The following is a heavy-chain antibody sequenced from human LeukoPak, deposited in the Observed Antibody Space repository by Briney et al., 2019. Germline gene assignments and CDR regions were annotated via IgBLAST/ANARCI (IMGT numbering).Heavy chain of an antibody. CDR1: GDAFNSHT. V-gene: IGHV1-69*10. Sequence: SVKVTFKASGDAFNSHTINWVRQAPGQGLEWVGSIIPSFGIPSYAQKFKGRVTISADTSTTTAFMDLTSLRSEDTGVCYCARDCGGTMVRAASMDVWGQGTTVTVSS. D-gene: IGHD3-10*01. CDR3: ARDCGGTMVRAASMDV. CDR2: IIPSFGIP. J-gene: IGHJ6*02.